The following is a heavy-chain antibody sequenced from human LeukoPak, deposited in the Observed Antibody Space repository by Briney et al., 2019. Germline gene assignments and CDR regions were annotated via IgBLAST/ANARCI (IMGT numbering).Heavy chain of an antibody. CDR3: ARDPNGDDIGAFDF. Sequence: GGSLRLSCTASGFTFSNYAMTWVRQAPGKGLEWVSSISGSGGSTRYADSVNGRFTVSRDNSKNTLYLQVNSLRAEDAAVYYCARDPNGDDIGAFDFWGQGTMVTASS. V-gene: IGHV3-23*01. D-gene: IGHD4-17*01. CDR2: ISGSGGST. CDR1: GFTFSNYA. J-gene: IGHJ3*01.